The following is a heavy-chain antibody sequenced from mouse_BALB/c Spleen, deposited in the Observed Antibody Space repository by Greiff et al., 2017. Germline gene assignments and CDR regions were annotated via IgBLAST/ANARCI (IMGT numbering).Heavy chain of an antibody. J-gene: IGHJ2*01. CDR2: ISDGGSYT. CDR3: AIGSSYYFDY. V-gene: IGHV5-6*03. Sequence: EVKLVESGGGLVKPGGSLKLSCAASGFTFSSYAMSWVRQSPEKRLEWVATISDGGSYTYYPDSVKGRFTISRDNAKNNLYLQMSSLKSEDTAMYYCAIGSSYYFDYWGQGTTLTVSS. CDR1: GFTFSSYA. D-gene: IGHD1-1*01.